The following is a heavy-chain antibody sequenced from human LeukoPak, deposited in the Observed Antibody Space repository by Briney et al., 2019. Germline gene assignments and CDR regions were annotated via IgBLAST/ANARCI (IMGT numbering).Heavy chain of an antibody. CDR2: ISGSGGTT. V-gene: IGHV3-23*01. CDR3: AELGITMIGGV. Sequence: GGSLRLSCAASAFTSSSYGMSWVRQAPGKGLEWVSAISGSGGTTYYADSVKGRFTISRDNAKNSLYLQMNSLRAEDTAVYYCAELGITMIGGVWGKGTTVTISS. J-gene: IGHJ6*04. CDR1: AFTSSSYG. D-gene: IGHD3-10*02.